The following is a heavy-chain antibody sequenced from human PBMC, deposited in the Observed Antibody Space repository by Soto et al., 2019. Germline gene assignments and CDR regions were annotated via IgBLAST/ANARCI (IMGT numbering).Heavy chain of an antibody. Sequence: SETLSLTCTVSGGSISSSSYYWGWIRQPPGKGLEWIGSIYYSGSTYYNPSLKSRVTISVDTSKNQFSLNLRSVTAADTAVYYCARDRGGVCASWGQGTLVTVSS. V-gene: IGHV4-39*02. J-gene: IGHJ5*02. CDR2: IYYSGST. CDR1: GGSISSSSYY. CDR3: ARDRGGVCAS. D-gene: IGHD2-8*01.